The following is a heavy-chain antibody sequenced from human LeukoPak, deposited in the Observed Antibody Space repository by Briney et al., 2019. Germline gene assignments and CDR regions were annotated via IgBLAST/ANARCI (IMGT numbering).Heavy chain of an antibody. CDR1: GFTFSSYS. V-gene: IGHV3-21*01. D-gene: IGHD1-26*01. CDR2: ISSSSSYI. J-gene: IGHJ4*02. Sequence: GGSLRLSCAASGFTFSSYSMNWVRQAPGKGLEWVSSISSSSSYIYYADSVKGRFTISRDNAKNSLYLQMNSLRAEDTAVYYCARDRAARTGGGGSYGIWGQGTLVTVSS. CDR3: ARDRAARTGGGGSYGI.